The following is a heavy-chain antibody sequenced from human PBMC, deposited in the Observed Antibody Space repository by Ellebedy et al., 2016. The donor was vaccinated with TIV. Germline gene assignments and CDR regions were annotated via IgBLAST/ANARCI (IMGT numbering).Heavy chain of an antibody. Sequence: AASVKVSCKASGYTFTSHYIHWVRQAPGQGLEWMGRFIPIFGTADYAQKFQGRVTMTADGSTNTAYMELSSLRSEDTATYYCARGGGSNGMDVWGQGTTVTVSS. J-gene: IGHJ6*02. D-gene: IGHD3-16*01. V-gene: IGHV1-69*13. CDR3: ARGGGSNGMDV. CDR2: FIPIFGTA. CDR1: GYTFTSHY.